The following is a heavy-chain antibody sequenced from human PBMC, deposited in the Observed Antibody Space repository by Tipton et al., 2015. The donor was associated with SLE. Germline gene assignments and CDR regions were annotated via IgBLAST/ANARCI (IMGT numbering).Heavy chain of an antibody. V-gene: IGHV3-30*02. CDR2: IRYDGSVE. CDR1: GFHFSTYG. J-gene: IGHJ4*02. CDR3: AKVGSGWYGVDY. Sequence: SLRLSCAASGFHFSTYGMHWVRQAPGKGLEWVAFIRYDGSVEDYADSVKGRFTISRANSKNTLYLQMNNLRDEDTAAYHCAKVGSGWYGVDYWGQRIMVPVSS. D-gene: IGHD6-19*01.